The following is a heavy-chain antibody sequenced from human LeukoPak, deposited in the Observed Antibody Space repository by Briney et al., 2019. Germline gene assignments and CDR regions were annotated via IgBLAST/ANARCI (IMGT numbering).Heavy chain of an antibody. J-gene: IGHJ4*02. CDR1: GFTFNSYA. D-gene: IGHD2-2*01. CDR2: ISGSGGST. Sequence: PGGSLRLSCAASGFTFNSYAMSWVRQAPGKGLEWVSAISGSGGSTYYADSVKGRFTISRDNSKNTLYLQMNSLRAEDTAVYYCAKVVAHSPSGDYWGQGTLVTVSS. V-gene: IGHV3-23*01. CDR3: AKVVAHSPSGDY.